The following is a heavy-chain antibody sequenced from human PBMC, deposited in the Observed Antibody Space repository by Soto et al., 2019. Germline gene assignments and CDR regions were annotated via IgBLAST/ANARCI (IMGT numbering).Heavy chain of an antibody. V-gene: IGHV3-30*18. CDR1: GFTFSSYG. Sequence: GGSLRLSCAASGFTFSSYGMHWVRQAPGKGLEWVAVISYDGSNKYYADSVKGRFTISRDNSKNTLYLQMNSLRAEDTAVYYCAKDGAYDFWSGYYFDYWGQGTLVTVSS. CDR3: AKDGAYDFWSGYYFDY. CDR2: ISYDGSNK. J-gene: IGHJ4*02. D-gene: IGHD3-3*01.